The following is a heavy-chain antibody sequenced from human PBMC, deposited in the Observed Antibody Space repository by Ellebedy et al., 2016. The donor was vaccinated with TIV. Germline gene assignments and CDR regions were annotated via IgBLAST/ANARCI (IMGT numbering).Heavy chain of an antibody. D-gene: IGHD6-19*01. CDR2: ISYDGSGK. CDR1: EFTFSSHA. J-gene: IGHJ4*02. V-gene: IGHV3-30*04. CDR3: ARDAGYSIGWYPGSY. Sequence: GGSLRLSCAASEFTFSSHAMHWVRQAPGKGLEWVAVISYDGSGKYYSDSVKDRFTISRDNSKNTVYLQMHSLRDEDTALYYCARDAGYSIGWYPGSYWGQGTLVTVSS.